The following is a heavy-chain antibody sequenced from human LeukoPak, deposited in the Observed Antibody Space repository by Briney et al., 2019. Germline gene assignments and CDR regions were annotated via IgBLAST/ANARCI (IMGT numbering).Heavy chain of an antibody. Sequence: SGGSLRLSCAASGFTFSSYSMNWVRQAPGKGLEWVSSISSSSSYIYYADSVKGRFTISRDNAKNSLYLQMNSLRAEDTAVYYCAGLTYYDFWSGSDNWFDPWGQGTLVTVSS. CDR3: AGLTYYDFWSGSDNWFDP. V-gene: IGHV3-21*01. CDR2: ISSSSSYI. CDR1: GFTFSSYS. J-gene: IGHJ5*02. D-gene: IGHD3-3*01.